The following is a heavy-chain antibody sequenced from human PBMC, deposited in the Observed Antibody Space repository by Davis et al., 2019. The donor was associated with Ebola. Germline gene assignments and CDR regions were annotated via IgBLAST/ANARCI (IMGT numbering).Heavy chain of an antibody. CDR3: ARIICSGGSCYFDY. CDR2: IYWDDDK. V-gene: IGHV2-5*02. CDR1: GFSLSTSGVG. J-gene: IGHJ4*02. Sequence: SGPTLVKPTQTLTLTCTFSGFSLSTSGVGVGWIRQPPGKALEWLALIYWDDDKRYRPSLKSRLTITKDTSKNQVVLTMTNMDPVDTATYYCARIICSGGSCYFDYWGQGTLVTVSS. D-gene: IGHD2-15*01.